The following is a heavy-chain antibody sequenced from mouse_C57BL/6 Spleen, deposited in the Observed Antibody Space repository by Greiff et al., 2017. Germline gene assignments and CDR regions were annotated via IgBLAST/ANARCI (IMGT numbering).Heavy chain of an antibody. CDR3: ARNPRYAMDY. V-gene: IGHV1-82*01. CDR2: IYPGAGDT. CDR1: GYAFSSSW. Sequence: QLQLKESGPELVKPGASVQISCTASGYAFSSSWMNWVTQRPGKGLEWIGRIYPGAGDTNYDGKFKGKATLTADKSSSTAYMQLSSLTSEDSAVYFCARNPRYAMDYWGQGTSVTVSS. D-gene: IGHD2-14*01. J-gene: IGHJ4*01.